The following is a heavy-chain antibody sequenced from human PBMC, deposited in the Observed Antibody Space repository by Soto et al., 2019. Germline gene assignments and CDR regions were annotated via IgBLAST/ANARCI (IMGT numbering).Heavy chain of an antibody. D-gene: IGHD6-19*01. CDR2: INARNGNT. CDR3: ARVSGWYVVDY. Sequence: QVQLVQSGAEEKKPGASVKVSCKASGYTFTSYAMHWVRQAPGQRPEWMGWINARNGNTKYSQKFRGRATITRDTSASTAYTELSSLSSEDTAVYYWARVSGWYVVDYWGQGTLVTVSS. V-gene: IGHV1-3*05. J-gene: IGHJ4*02. CDR1: GYTFTSYA.